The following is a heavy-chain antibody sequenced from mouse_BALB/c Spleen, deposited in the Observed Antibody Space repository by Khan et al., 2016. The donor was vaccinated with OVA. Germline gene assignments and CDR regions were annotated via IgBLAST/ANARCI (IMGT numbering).Heavy chain of an antibody. Sequence: QVQLQQSGAELVKPGASVKMSCKASGYTFINYWMLWVKQRPGQGLEWIGYINPSTGYTEYNQNFKDKATLTADKSSSTAYMQLSSLTSEDSAVYDCARRGLRWDFDYWGQGTTLTVSS. CDR3: ARRGLRWDFDY. CDR2: INPSTGYT. V-gene: IGHV1-7*01. J-gene: IGHJ2*01. D-gene: IGHD1-1*01. CDR1: GYTFINYW.